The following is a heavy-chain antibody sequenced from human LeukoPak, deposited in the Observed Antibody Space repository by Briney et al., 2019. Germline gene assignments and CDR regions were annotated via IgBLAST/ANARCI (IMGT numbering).Heavy chain of an antibody. V-gene: IGHV4-39*07. CDR2: IYYSGST. Sequence: SETLSLTCTVSGGSISSSSYYWGWIRQPPGKGLEWIGSIYYSGSTYYNPSLKSRVTISVDTSKNQFSLKLRSVTAADTAVYYCAREGGLLITPPYRSGAADYWGQGTLVTVSS. D-gene: IGHD6-19*01. CDR1: GGSISSSSYY. J-gene: IGHJ4*02. CDR3: AREGGLLITPPYRSGAADY.